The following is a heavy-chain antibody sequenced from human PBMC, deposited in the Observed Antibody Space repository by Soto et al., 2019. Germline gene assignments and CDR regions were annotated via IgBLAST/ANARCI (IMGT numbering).Heavy chain of an antibody. CDR2: ISGSGGST. CDR1: GFTFSSYA. D-gene: IGHD3-16*02. CDR3: AKCIMSTFGGVIVVPGAFDI. Sequence: EVQLLESGGGLVQPGGSLRLSCAASGFTFSSYAMSWVRQAPGKGLEWVSAISGSGGSTYYADSVKGRFTISRDNSKNTLYLQMNSLRAEDTAVYYCAKCIMSTFGGVIVVPGAFDIWGQGTMVTVSS. J-gene: IGHJ3*02. V-gene: IGHV3-23*01.